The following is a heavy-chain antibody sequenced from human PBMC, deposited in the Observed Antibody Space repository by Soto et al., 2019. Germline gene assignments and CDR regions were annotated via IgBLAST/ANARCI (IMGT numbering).Heavy chain of an antibody. Sequence: QLHLVQSGAVVKKPGASVTVSCSASGYPVTAYYMHWVRQAPGRGLEWMGGINPATGAAKYTQTFPGKVTMARDKSTSTVFMELGGRTSGDTAVFYCARGGGVGVAGSAAFDMWGQGTLVTVSS. CDR1: GYPVTAYY. CDR2: INPATGAA. D-gene: IGHD3-3*01. CDR3: ARGGGVGVAGSAAFDM. V-gene: IGHV1-2*02. J-gene: IGHJ3*02.